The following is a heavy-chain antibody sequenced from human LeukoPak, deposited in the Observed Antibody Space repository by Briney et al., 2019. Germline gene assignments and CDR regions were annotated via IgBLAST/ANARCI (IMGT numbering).Heavy chain of an antibody. Sequence: ASVKVSCKASGYTFTSYGISWVRQAPGQGLEWMGWISAYNGNTNYAQKLQGRVTMTTDTSTSTAYMELRSLRSDDTAVYYCAREWISGGDSQSAFDIWGQGTMVTVSS. CDR3: AREWISGGDSQSAFDI. J-gene: IGHJ3*02. CDR2: ISAYNGNT. D-gene: IGHD2-21*02. V-gene: IGHV1-18*01. CDR1: GYTFTSYG.